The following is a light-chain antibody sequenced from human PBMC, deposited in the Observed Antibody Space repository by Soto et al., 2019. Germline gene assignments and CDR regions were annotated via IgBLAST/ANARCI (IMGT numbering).Light chain of an antibody. CDR1: SSDVGGYNY. J-gene: IGLJ1*01. V-gene: IGLV2-14*01. CDR3: SSYRRGSTYV. Sequence: QSVLPQPASVSGSPRESITVSCTGTSSDVGGYNYVSWYQQHPGKAPRLMIYDVTNRPSGVSNRFSGSKSGNTASLTISGLQAEDEADYYCSSYRRGSTYVFGTGTKVTVL. CDR2: DVT.